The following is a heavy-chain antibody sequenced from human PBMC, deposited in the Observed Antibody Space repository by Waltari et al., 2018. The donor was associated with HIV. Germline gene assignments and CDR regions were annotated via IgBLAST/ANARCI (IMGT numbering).Heavy chain of an antibody. CDR2: INQIGGT. V-gene: IGHV4-34*01. Sequence: QVQLQQWGAGLLKPSETLSLTCAVYGGSFSGYYWSWIHQPPGKGLEWIGEINQIGGTNYTPSLKSRVTISVDTSKNQFSLKLSSVTAADTAVYYCARGESRDWNYSYYYGMDVWGQGTTVTVSS. CDR3: ARGESRDWNYSYYYGMDV. J-gene: IGHJ6*02. CDR1: GGSFSGYY. D-gene: IGHD1-1*01.